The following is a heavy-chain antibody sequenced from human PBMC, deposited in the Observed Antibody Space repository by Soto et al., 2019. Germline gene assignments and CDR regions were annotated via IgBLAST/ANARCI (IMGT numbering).Heavy chain of an antibody. CDR2: IIPIFGTA. J-gene: IGHJ6*02. CDR3: ARDSVDPPSCFYCYGMDV. CDR1: GGTFSSYA. D-gene: IGHD3-16*01. V-gene: IGHV1-69*13. Sequence: ASVKVSCKASGGTFSSYAISWVRQAPGQGLEWMGGIIPIFGTANYAQKFQGRVTITADESTSTAYMELSSLRSEDTAVYYCARDSVDPPSCFYCYGMDVWGRGTTVTFSS.